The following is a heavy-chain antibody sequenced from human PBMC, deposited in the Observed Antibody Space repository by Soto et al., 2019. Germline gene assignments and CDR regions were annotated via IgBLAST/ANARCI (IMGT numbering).Heavy chain of an antibody. J-gene: IGHJ4*02. CDR3: ASGISREVNFDY. D-gene: IGHD1-20*01. V-gene: IGHV4-59*01. CDR1: GGSFSGYY. Sequence: SEALSLTCAVYGGSFSGYYWSWIRQPPGKGLEWIGYIYYSGSTNYNPSLKSRVTISVDTSKNQFSLKLSSVTAADTAVYYCASGISREVNFDYWGQGTLVTVSS. CDR2: IYYSGST.